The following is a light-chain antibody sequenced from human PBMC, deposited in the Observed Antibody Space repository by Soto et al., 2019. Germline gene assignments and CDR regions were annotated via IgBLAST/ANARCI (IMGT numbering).Light chain of an antibody. CDR1: HTVANF. Sequence: DTVLIQSPATLSLSPGERATPSCRASHTVANFLAWYQHKPGQAPRLLIYDVSNRATGIPARFSGSGSGTDFTLTISSLEPDDFAVYYCQQRSNWPPTFGGGTNVEI. CDR2: DVS. CDR3: QQRSNWPPT. J-gene: IGKJ4*01. V-gene: IGKV3-11*01.